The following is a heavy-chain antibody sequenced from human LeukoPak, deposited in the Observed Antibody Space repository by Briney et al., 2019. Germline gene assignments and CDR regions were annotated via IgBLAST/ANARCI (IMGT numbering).Heavy chain of an antibody. CDR1: GYTFTGYY. Sequence: ASVKVSCKASGYTFTGYYMHWVRQAPGQGLEWMGWINPNSGGTNYAQKFQGRVAMTRDTSISTAHMELSRLRSDDTAVYYCARDFYGSGSYYKNYYYGMDVWGQGTTVTVSS. CDR3: ARDFYGSGSYYKNYYYGMDV. D-gene: IGHD3-10*01. CDR2: INPNSGGT. V-gene: IGHV1-2*02. J-gene: IGHJ6*02.